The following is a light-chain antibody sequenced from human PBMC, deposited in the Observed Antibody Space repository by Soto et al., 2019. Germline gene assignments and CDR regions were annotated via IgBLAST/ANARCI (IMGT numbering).Light chain of an antibody. J-gene: IGKJ2*01. V-gene: IGKV3-20*01. CDR2: GAS. Sequence: EIVLTQSPGTLSLSPGERATLSCRASQSVTSGYLGWYQQKPGQAPRLLIYGASSRATGISDRFSGSGSGTDFTLTIIRLEPEDFAVYYCQQYATSHPMYTFGQGTKVEIK. CDR3: QQYATSHPMYT. CDR1: QSVTSGY.